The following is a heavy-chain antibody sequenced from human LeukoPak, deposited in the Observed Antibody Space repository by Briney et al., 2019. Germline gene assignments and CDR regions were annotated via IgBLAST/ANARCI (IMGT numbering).Heavy chain of an antibody. CDR2: ISQDGSEK. J-gene: IGHJ6*03. CDR1: GFTFSTYL. D-gene: IGHD5-18*01. Sequence: GGSLRLSCAASGFTFSTYLMTWVRQAPGKGLEWVANISQDGSEKYYVDSVKGRFTISRDNAKNSLYLQMSSLRAEDTAVYYCARARRGYSYGYYYYMDVWGKGTTVTVSS. V-gene: IGHV3-7*01. CDR3: ARARRGYSYGYYYYMDV.